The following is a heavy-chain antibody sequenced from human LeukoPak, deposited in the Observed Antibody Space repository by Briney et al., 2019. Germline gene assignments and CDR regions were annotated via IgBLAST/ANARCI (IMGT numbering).Heavy chain of an antibody. CDR2: ISDSGDKT. D-gene: IGHD5-18*01. CDR3: SRLRGYSYGYADY. V-gene: IGHV3-23*01. CDR1: GFTFSNYA. Sequence: GGSLRLSCAASGFTFSNYAMRWVRQAPGKELECVSAISDSGDKTDYADSVRGRFTISRDNAKNSLYLQMNSLRAEDTAVYYCSRLRGYSYGYADYWGQRTLVTVSS. J-gene: IGHJ4*02.